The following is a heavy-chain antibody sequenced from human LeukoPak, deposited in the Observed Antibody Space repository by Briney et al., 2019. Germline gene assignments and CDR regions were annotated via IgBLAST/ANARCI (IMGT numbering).Heavy chain of an antibody. D-gene: IGHD2-15*01. CDR3: AKDLVVAAHKFYNWFDP. J-gene: IGHJ5*02. V-gene: IGHV3-30*02. Sequence: PGGSLRLSCAASGFTFSSYGMHWVRQAPGKGLEWVAFIRYDGSNKYYADSVKGRFTISRDNSKNTLYLQMNSLRAEDTAVYYCAKDLVVAAHKFYNWFDPWGQGTLVTVSS. CDR2: IRYDGSNK. CDR1: GFTFSSYG.